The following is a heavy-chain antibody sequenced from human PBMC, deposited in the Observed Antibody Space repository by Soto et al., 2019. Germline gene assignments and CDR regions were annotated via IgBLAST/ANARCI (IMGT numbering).Heavy chain of an antibody. J-gene: IGHJ3*02. CDR1: GFTVSGKKY. D-gene: IGHD2-15*01. Sequence: DVQVVESGGGLIQPGGSLRLSCAASGFTVSGKKYITWVRQAPGQGLEWVSALYIADGTFYADSVRRRFTVSIDSSKNTVYLQMNNLSPEDTAVYFCATWLLREHAFDIWGLGTMVTVSS. CDR2: LYIADGT. CDR3: ATWLLREHAFDI. V-gene: IGHV3-53*01.